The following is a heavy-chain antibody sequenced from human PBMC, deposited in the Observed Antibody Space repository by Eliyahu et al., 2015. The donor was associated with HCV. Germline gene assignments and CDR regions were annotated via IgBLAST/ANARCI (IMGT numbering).Heavy chain of an antibody. D-gene: IGHD4-11*01. V-gene: IGHV3-23*01. CDR3: ATRVVPVTGFDY. Sequence: EVQLLEAGGGLVQPGGSLRLSXAGSGFTFSNXGMGWVRQAPGKALGGVSAISATGGTTYHADSVKGRFTISRDNSENTLYLQMNSLRAEDTAVYFCATRVVPVTGFDYWGQGTLVTVSS. CDR1: GFTFSNXG. CDR2: ISATGGTT. J-gene: IGHJ4*02.